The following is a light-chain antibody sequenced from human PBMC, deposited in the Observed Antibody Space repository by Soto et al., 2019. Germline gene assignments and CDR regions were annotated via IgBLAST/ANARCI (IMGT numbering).Light chain of an antibody. CDR1: NSDVGTHNL. V-gene: IGLV2-14*02. CDR2: AVS. J-gene: IGLJ1*01. Sequence: QSVLTQPASVSGSPGQSITISCTGTNSDVGTHNLVSWYQQHPGKAPKLMIYAVSNRPSGVSNRFSASKSGNTASLFISGLQAEDEADYYCSSYTSDSSYVFGSGTKVTVL. CDR3: SSYTSDSSYV.